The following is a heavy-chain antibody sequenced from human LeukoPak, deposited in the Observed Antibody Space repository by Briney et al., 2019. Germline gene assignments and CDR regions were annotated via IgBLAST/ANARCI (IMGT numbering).Heavy chain of an antibody. CDR1: GYTFTRYD. Sequence: SVKVSCKAFGYTFTRYDINWVRQATGPGREWMGWMNTYSGITGYAQKFQGRVTLTRNESSSTANMELRSLRSEDTAVYYCARGGGTRYSGNWPGSPLDTYYYMDVWGKGTTVTVPS. CDR3: ARGGGTRYSGNWPGSPLDTYYYMDV. CDR2: MNTYSGIT. J-gene: IGHJ6*03. V-gene: IGHV1-8*01. D-gene: IGHD1-7*01.